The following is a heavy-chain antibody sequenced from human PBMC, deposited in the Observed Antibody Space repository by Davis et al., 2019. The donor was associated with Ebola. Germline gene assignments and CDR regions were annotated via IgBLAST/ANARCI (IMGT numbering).Heavy chain of an antibody. CDR3: ARLGGDSSRFYYYGMDV. D-gene: IGHD6-13*01. CDR2: IYPGDSDT. Sequence: GESLKISCKGSGYSFISYWIGWVRQMPGKGLEWMGIIYPGDSDTRYSPSFQGQVTISADKSISTAYLQWSSLKASDTAMYYCARLGGDSSRFYYYGMDVWGQGTTVTVSS. V-gene: IGHV5-51*01. J-gene: IGHJ6*02. CDR1: GYSFISYW.